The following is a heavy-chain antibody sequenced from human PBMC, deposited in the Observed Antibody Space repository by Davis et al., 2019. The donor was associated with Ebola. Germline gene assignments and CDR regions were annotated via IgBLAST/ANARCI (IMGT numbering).Heavy chain of an antibody. CDR3: ARQESLYGSSDY. CDR2: IYPGDSDT. D-gene: IGHD2/OR15-2a*01. Sequence: GGSLRLSCKGSGYSFTSYWIGWVRQMPGKGLEWMGIIYPGDSDTRYSPSFQGQVTISADKSISTAYLQWSSLKASDIAMYYCARQESLYGSSDYWGQGILVTVSS. CDR1: GYSFTSYW. J-gene: IGHJ4*02. V-gene: IGHV5-51*01.